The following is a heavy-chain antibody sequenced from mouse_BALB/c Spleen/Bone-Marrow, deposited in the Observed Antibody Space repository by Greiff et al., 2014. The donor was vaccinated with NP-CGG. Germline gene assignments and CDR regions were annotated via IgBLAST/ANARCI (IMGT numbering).Heavy chain of an antibody. CDR2: IDPANGNT. D-gene: IGHD2-14*01. J-gene: IGHJ2*01. CDR1: GFNIKDTY. CDR3: ARYRLGTYFDY. V-gene: IGHV14-3*02. Sequence: VQLQQSGAELVKPGASVKLSCTASGFNIKDTYIHWVKQRPEQGLEWIGRIDPANGNTKYDPKFQGKATITADTSSSTAYLYLSRLTSEDTAVYCCARYRLGTYFDYWGQGTTLTVSS.